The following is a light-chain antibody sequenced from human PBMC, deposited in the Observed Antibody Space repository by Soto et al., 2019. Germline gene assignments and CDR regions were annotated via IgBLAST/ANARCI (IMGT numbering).Light chain of an antibody. J-gene: IGKJ4*01. CDR1: QSISYD. V-gene: IGKV1-39*01. Sequence: DIQMTQSPSSLSASVGDRVTITCRASQSISYDLNWYQQKPGKAPRLLIYGANSLESGVPLRFSGSGSRTDFTLTINNLQPEDFATYYCQQSYNTPLPVGGGTKVDSK. CDR3: QQSYNTPLP. CDR2: GAN.